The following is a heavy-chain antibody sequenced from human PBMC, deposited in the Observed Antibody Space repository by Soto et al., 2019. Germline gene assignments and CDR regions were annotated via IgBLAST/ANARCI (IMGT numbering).Heavy chain of an antibody. CDR2: MSYDGSKK. CDR1: GFTFSSYG. CDR3: AKQDNDYADYYFDY. Sequence: QVQLVESGGGVVQPGRSVRLSCAASGFTFSSYGMHWVRQAPGKGLEWVAVMSYDGSKKYYADSVKGRFTISRDNSKNTLYLQMNSLRAEDTAVYYCAKQDNDYADYYFDYWGQGTLVTVSS. D-gene: IGHD4-17*01. V-gene: IGHV3-30*18. J-gene: IGHJ4*02.